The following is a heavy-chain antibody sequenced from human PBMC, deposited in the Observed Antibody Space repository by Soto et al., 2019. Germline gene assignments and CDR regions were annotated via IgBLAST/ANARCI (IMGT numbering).Heavy chain of an antibody. D-gene: IGHD3-22*01. CDR2: IYTSGST. CDR3: ARNSVMGYYYSPFDY. V-gene: IGHV4-4*07. J-gene: IGHJ4*02. Sequence: SETLSLTCTVSGGSISSYYWSWIRQPAGKGLEWIGRIYTSGSTNYNPSLKSRVTMSVDTSKNQLSLKLSSVTAEDKAVYYCARNSVMGYYYSPFDYWGQGTLVPVS. CDR1: GGSISSYY.